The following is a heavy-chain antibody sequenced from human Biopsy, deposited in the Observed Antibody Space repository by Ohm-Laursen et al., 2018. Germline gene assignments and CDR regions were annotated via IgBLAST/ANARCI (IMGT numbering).Heavy chain of an antibody. D-gene: IGHD6-13*01. CDR2: ITQSGST. V-gene: IGHV4-34*01. CDR3: ARVPLPGIGAAYQGRFLYGMDV. Sequence: GTLSLTCAVYGGSFNGYFWSWIRQPPGKGLEWIGDITQSGSTNYSPPLKSRVTISVDTAKKQFSLSLRSVTAADTAVYYCARVPLPGIGAAYQGRFLYGMDVRGQGTAVSVSS. J-gene: IGHJ6*02. CDR1: GGSFNGYF.